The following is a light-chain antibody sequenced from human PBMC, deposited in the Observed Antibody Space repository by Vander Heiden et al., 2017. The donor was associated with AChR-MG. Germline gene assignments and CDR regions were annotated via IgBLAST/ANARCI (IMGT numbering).Light chain of an antibody. V-gene: IGKV3-15*01. CDR1: QSVGSK. CDR2: GAS. CDR3: QQYKKWPPWT. Sequence: EIVMTQSPATLSVFPGERATLSCRASQSVGSKLAWYQHKPGQAPRLLMYGASTRASGIPARFSGSGYGTEFTLTISSRQSEDFAVYYCQQYKKWPPWTFGQRTKVDIK. J-gene: IGKJ1*01.